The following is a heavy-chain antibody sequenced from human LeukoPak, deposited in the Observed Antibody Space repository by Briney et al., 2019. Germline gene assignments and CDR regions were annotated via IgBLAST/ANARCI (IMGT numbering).Heavy chain of an antibody. Sequence: SETLSLTCAVSGGSISSNNWWIWVRQSPGKGLEWIGYIYHSGSTYYNPSLKSRVTISVDRSKNQFSLKLSSVTAADTAVYYCARSVNMVRGAIPDYWGQGTLVTVSS. CDR2: IYHSGST. V-gene: IGHV4-4*02. CDR3: ARSVNMVRGAIPDY. D-gene: IGHD3-10*01. J-gene: IGHJ4*02. CDR1: GGSISSNNW.